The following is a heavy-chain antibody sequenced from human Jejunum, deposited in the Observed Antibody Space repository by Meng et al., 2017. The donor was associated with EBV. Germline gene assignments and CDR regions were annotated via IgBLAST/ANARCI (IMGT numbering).Heavy chain of an antibody. J-gene: IGHJ5*02. CDR3: ARIGYCTGGRCLNWCDP. V-gene: IGHV4-39*01. D-gene: IGHD2-15*01. CDR2: INYSGTT. Sequence: QLQLQESGPGLVKPSETLSLTCPVSGGSISRSDSYWGWIRQSPGKGLEWIAIINYSGTTHYNSSLKSRFTISVDTSKNQFSLKLNSVTAADTAVYYCARIGYCTGGRCLNWCDPWGQGTLVTVSA. CDR1: GGSISRSDSY.